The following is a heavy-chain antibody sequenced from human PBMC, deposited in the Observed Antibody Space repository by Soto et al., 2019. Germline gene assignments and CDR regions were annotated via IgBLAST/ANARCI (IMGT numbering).Heavy chain of an antibody. J-gene: IGHJ4*02. D-gene: IGHD3-3*01. V-gene: IGHV3-15*01. CDR2: IKSKTDGGTT. Sequence: EVQLVESGGGLVKPGGSLRLSCAASGFTFSNAWMSWVRQAPGKGLEWVGRIKSKTDGGTTDYAAPVKGRFTISRDDSKNTLYLQMNSLKTEDTAVYYCTTEAGYDFWSGYFGYWGQGTLVTVSS. CDR3: TTEAGYDFWSGYFGY. CDR1: GFTFSNAW.